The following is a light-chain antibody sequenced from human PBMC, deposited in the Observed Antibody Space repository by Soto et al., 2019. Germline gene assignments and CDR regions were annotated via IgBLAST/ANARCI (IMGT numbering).Light chain of an antibody. CDR3: QQYGTSPYT. Sequence: EIVLTQSPGTLSLSPGERATLSCRASQRVTSRYLPRYLQKPGQAPGPLIYDTSTWATGIPHRFSGSGSGTDFTLTIGRLEPEDFAVYYCQQYGTSPYTFGQGTKLEIK. CDR1: QRVTSRY. CDR2: DTS. V-gene: IGKV3-20*01. J-gene: IGKJ2*01.